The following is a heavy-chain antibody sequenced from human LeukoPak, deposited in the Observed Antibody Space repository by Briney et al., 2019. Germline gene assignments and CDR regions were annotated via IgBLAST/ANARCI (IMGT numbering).Heavy chain of an antibody. J-gene: IGHJ4*02. V-gene: IGHV3-33*01. CDR1: GFTFSSYG. CDR2: IWYDGSNK. CDR3: AREGNSGWSFDY. Sequence: GRSLRLSCAASGFTFSSYGMHWVRQAPGKGLEWVAVIWYDGSNKYYADSVKGRFTISRDNSKNTLYLQMNSLRAEDTAVYYCAREGNSGWSFDYWGQGTLVTVSS. D-gene: IGHD6-19*01.